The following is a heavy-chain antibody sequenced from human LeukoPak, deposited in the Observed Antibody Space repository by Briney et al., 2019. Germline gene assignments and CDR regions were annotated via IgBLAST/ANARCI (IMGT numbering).Heavy chain of an antibody. CDR1: GFTVSSNY. V-gene: IGHV3-66*01. J-gene: IGHJ3*02. Sequence: GGSLRLSCAASGFTVSSNYMSWVRQAPGKGLEWVSVIYSGGSTYYADSVKGRFTISRDNSKNTLYLQMNSLRAEDTAVYYCARALSSGWYAGAFDIWGQGTMVTVSS. D-gene: IGHD6-19*01. CDR2: IYSGGST. CDR3: ARALSSGWYAGAFDI.